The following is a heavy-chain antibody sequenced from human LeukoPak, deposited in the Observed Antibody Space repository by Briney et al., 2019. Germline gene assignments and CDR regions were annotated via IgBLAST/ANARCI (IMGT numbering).Heavy chain of an antibody. CDR1: GFTFSTYA. J-gene: IGHJ6*02. CDR2: SSSGSSTI. Sequence: PGGSLRLSCAASGFTFSTYAMNWVRQPPGKGLEWISYSSSGSSTIYYADSVKGRFIISRDNSKNTLFLQMNSLRAEDTAVYYCARQPAIFMDGVYYYSMDVWGQGTTVTVSS. V-gene: IGHV3-48*01. CDR3: ARQPAIFMDGVYYYSMDV. D-gene: IGHD2-2*01.